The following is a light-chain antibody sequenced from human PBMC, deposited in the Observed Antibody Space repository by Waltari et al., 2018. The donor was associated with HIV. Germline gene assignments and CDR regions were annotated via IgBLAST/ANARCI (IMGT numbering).Light chain of an antibody. CDR3: QVWDNSSDHPGV. V-gene: IGLV3-21*04. Sequence: YVLTQPPSVSVAPGETARISCGADNIGSKVVHWYQQKPGQAPVLVIYDDSDRASGIPDRFSRSNSDNTATLTISRVEDGDEADYYCQVWDNSSDHPGVFGTGTEVTVL. CDR2: DDS. J-gene: IGLJ1*01. CDR1: NIGSKV.